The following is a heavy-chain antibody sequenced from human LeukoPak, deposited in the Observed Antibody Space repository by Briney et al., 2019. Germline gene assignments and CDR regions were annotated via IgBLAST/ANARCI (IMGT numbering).Heavy chain of an antibody. J-gene: IGHJ4*02. CDR1: GFTFSSYA. D-gene: IGHD1-14*01. CDR3: AKDPSGGGHFDY. CDR2: ISGSGGST. V-gene: IGHV3-23*01. Sequence: PGGSLRLSCAASGFTFSSYAMSWVRQAPGKGLEWVSAISGSGGSTYYADSVKGRFTTSRDNSKNTLYLQMNSLRAEDTAVYYCAKDPSGGGHFDYWGQGTLVTVSS.